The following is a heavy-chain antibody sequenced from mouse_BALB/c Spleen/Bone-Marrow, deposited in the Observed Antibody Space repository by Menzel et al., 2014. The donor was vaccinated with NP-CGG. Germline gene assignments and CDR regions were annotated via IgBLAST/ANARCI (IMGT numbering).Heavy chain of an antibody. CDR2: INPXSGCT. CDR3: ARAAYYRYDEGAWFAY. CDR1: GYTFTSXT. V-gene: IGHV1-4*01. J-gene: IGHJ3*01. D-gene: IGHD2-14*01. Sequence: VQLQQSGAELARPGASVKMSCKASGYTFTSXTXHWVKQRPGXGLEWIGYINPXSGCTNYNQKFKDKATLTADKSSSTAYMQLSSLTSEDSAGYYCARAAYYRYDEGAWFAYWGQGTLVTVSA.